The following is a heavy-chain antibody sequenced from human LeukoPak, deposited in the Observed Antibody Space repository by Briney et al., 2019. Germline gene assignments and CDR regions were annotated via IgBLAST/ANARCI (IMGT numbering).Heavy chain of an antibody. CDR1: GGSISSSSYY. Sequence: SETLFLTCTVSGGSISSSSYYWGWIRQPPGKGLEWIGSIYYSGSTYYNPSLKSRVTISVDTSKNQFSLKLSSVTAADTAVYYCARIYSYGYGFDYWGQGTLVTVSS. CDR3: ARIYSYGYGFDY. D-gene: IGHD5-18*01. CDR2: IYYSGST. J-gene: IGHJ4*02. V-gene: IGHV4-39*01.